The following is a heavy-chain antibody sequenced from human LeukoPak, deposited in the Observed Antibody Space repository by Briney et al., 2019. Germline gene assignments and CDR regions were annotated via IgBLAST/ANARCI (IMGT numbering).Heavy chain of an antibody. D-gene: IGHD3-16*02. CDR2: IWYDGSNK. J-gene: IGHJ4*02. Sequence: PGRSLRLSCAASGFTFSSYGMHWVRQAPGKGLEWVAVIWYDGSNKYYADSVKGRFTISRDNYKNTLYLQMNSLRAEDTAVYYCARESNDYVWGSYRSFDYWGQGTLVTVSS. CDR3: ARESNDYVWGSYRSFDY. V-gene: IGHV3-33*01. CDR1: GFTFSSYG.